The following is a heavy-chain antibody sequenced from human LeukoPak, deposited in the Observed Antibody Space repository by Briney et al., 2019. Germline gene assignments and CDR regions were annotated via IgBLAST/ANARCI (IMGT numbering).Heavy chain of an antibody. J-gene: IGHJ4*02. CDR1: GGSISSGSYY. D-gene: IGHD3-10*01. Sequence: NPSETLSLTCTVSGGSISSGSYYWSWIRQPAGKGLEWIGRIYTSGSTNYNPSLKSRVTILVDTSKNQFSLKLSSVAAADTAVYYCARSSGGSGLFDYWGQGALVTVSS. V-gene: IGHV4-61*02. CDR2: IYTSGST. CDR3: ARSSGGSGLFDY.